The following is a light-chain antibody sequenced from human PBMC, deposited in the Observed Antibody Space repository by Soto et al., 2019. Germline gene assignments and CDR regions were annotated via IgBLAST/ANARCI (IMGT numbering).Light chain of an antibody. CDR2: GTS. CDR1: QSVNSNY. V-gene: IGKV3-20*01. Sequence: EIVLTQSPGTLSLSPGERATLSCRASQSVNSNYLAWYHQKPGQAPRLLIYGTSSSATGIPDRFSGIGSGTDFTLTISRLEPEDFAVYYCQQYGSSPLYTFGQGTKLEIK. J-gene: IGKJ2*01. CDR3: QQYGSSPLYT.